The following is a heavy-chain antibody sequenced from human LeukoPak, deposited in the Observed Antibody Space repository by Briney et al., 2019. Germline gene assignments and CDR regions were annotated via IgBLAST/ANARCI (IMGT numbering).Heavy chain of an antibody. Sequence: ASVKVSFKASGYTFTSYYMHWVRQGPGQGLEWMGWISANNGNTNYAQKLQDRVTMTTDTSTSTAYMEVRSLRSDDTAVYYCARPDYGGNRGAFDIWGQGTMVTVSS. CDR2: ISANNGNT. V-gene: IGHV1-18*04. J-gene: IGHJ3*02. D-gene: IGHD4-23*01. CDR1: GYTFTSYY. CDR3: ARPDYGGNRGAFDI.